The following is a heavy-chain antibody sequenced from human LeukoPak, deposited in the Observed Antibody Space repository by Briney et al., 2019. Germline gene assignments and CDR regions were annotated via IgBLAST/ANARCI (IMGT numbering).Heavy chain of an antibody. J-gene: IGHJ5*02. CDR2: INHSGST. V-gene: IGHV4-34*01. Sequence: SETLSLTCPVYGGSFSGYYWSWLRQPPGKGLEWIGEINHSGSTNYNPSLKSRVTISVDTSKNQFSLKLSSVTAADTAVYYCARNYDFWSGYLGWFDPWGQGTLVTVSS. CDR3: ARNYDFWSGYLGWFDP. D-gene: IGHD3-3*01. CDR1: GGSFSGYY.